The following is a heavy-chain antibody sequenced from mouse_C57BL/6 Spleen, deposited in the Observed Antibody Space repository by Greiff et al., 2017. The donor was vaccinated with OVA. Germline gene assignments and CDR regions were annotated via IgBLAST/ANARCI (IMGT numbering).Heavy chain of an antibody. V-gene: IGHV1-72*01. CDR3: ARAGNYYGSSQYYFDY. Sequence: QVQLQQSGAELVKPGASVKLSCKASGYTFTSYWMHWVKQRPGRGLEWIGRIAPNSGGTKYNEKFKSKATLTVDKPSSTAYMQLSSLTSEDSAVYYCARAGNYYGSSQYYFDYWGQGTTLTVSS. J-gene: IGHJ2*01. CDR1: GYTFTSYW. D-gene: IGHD1-1*01. CDR2: IAPNSGGT.